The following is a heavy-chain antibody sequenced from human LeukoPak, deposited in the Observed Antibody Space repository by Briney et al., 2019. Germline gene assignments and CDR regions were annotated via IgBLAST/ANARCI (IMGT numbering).Heavy chain of an antibody. V-gene: IGHV3-23*01. CDR3: AKSPLYSIMVRGTEFDY. CDR1: GFTFSSYT. J-gene: IGHJ4*02. D-gene: IGHD3-10*01. Sequence: PGGSLRLSCAASGFTFSSYTMSWVRQAPGKGLEWVSSISGSGGSTYYADAANGRFTISRDNSKNTLYLQMNSPRVEDTAVYYCAKSPLYSIMVRGTEFDYWGQGTLVTVSS. CDR2: ISGSGGST.